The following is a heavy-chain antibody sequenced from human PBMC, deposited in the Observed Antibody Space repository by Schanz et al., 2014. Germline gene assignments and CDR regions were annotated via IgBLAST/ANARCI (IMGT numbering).Heavy chain of an antibody. J-gene: IGHJ4*02. CDR2: ISYDESLK. D-gene: IGHD3-10*01. CDR3: ARGCGSVTCFDY. Sequence: QVQLVQSGGGVVQPGRTLRLSCAASGVTLRTYAIHWVRQAPGKGLEWVAVISYDESLKFYADSVKGRFIISKDNSKNTVYLQMNNLRTEDTAVYYCARGCGSVTCFDYWGQGSLVTVSS. V-gene: IGHV3-30*04. CDR1: GVTLRTYA.